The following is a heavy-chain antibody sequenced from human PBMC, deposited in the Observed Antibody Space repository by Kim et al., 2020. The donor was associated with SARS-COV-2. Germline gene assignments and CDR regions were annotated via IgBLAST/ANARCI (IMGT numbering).Heavy chain of an antibody. CDR1: GGSISSSSYY. J-gene: IGHJ3*02. Sequence: SETLSLTCTVSGGSISSSSYYWGWIRQPPGKGLEWIGSIYYSGSTYYNPSLKSRVTISVDTSKNQFSLKLSSVTAADTAVYYCARLGVRGVIITPRAFD. CDR2: IYYSGST. D-gene: IGHD3-10*01. CDR3: ARLGVRGVIITPRAFD. V-gene: IGHV4-39*01.